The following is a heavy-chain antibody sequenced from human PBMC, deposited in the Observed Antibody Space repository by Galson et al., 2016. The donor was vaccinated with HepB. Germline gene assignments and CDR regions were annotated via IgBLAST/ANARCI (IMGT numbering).Heavy chain of an antibody. CDR1: GYKFASYW. CDR3: ASHDYYDSSGPFDY. J-gene: IGHJ4*02. D-gene: IGHD3-22*01. Sequence: QSGAEVKKSGESLRISCKGSGYKFASYWISWVRQMPGKGLEWMGRIDPTDSYTNYSPSFQGRVSIPADKSISTAYLQWSSLQASDTAMYYCASHDYYDSSGPFDYWGQGTLVTVSS. CDR2: IDPTDSYT. V-gene: IGHV5-10-1*01.